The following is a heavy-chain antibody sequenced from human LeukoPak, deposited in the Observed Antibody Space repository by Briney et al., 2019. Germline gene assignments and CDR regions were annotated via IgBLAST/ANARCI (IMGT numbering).Heavy chain of an antibody. V-gene: IGHV3-30*18. J-gene: IGHJ4*02. CDR2: ISYDATIK. CDR1: GFTFSHYG. D-gene: IGHD6-13*01. Sequence: GGSLRLSCAASGFTFSHYGMHWVRQAPGKGLEWVAIISYDATIKYYADSVKGRFTISRDNSKNTLYLQMNSLRVEDTAVYYCAKPPGLAAAGAYYFDYWGQGTLVTVSS. CDR3: AKPPGLAAAGAYYFDY.